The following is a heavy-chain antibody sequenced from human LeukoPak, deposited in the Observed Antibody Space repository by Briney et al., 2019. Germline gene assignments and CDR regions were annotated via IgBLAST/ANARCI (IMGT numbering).Heavy chain of an antibody. CDR2: IYSSGST. V-gene: IGHV4-39*01. Sequence: SETLSLTCAVTGATVSGSNYYWGWIRQPPGKGLEWIGNIYSSGSTYYNASLQSRVTISIDTSKNQFSLRLNSVTAADTAMYYCAKSGGYGLIDYWGQGTRVTVSS. D-gene: IGHD1-26*01. CDR1: GATVSGSNYY. CDR3: AKSGGYGLIDY. J-gene: IGHJ4*02.